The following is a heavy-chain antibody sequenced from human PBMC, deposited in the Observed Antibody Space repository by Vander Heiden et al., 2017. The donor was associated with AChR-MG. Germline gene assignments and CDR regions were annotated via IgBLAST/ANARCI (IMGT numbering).Heavy chain of an antibody. V-gene: IGHV1-69*01. CDR3: ARELGYYDSSGQSFDY. CDR2: IIPIFGTA. Sequence: QVQLVQSGAEAKKPGSSVKVSCKASGGTSSSYAISWVRQAPGQGLEWMGGIIPIFGTANYAQKFQGRVTITADESTSTAYMELSSLRSEDTAVYYCARELGYYDSSGQSFDYWGQGTLVTVSS. J-gene: IGHJ4*02. CDR1: GGTSSSYA. D-gene: IGHD3-22*01.